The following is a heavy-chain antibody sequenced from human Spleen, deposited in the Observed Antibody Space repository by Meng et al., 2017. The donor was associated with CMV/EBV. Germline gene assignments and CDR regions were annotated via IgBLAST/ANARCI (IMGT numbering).Heavy chain of an antibody. Sequence: GESLKISCKVSGTRFSSYGMSWVRQAPGKGLEWVSVISGSGGRGGIKYRDSVEGRFTISRDNPKNTLYLQMDSLRIDDTGVYYCAKDLRYERLQGDGFDSWGQGTVVTVSS. CDR3: AKDLRYERLQGDGFDS. CDR1: GTRFSSYG. D-gene: IGHD5-12*01. J-gene: IGHJ4*03. V-gene: IGHV3-23*01. CDR2: ISGSGGRGGI.